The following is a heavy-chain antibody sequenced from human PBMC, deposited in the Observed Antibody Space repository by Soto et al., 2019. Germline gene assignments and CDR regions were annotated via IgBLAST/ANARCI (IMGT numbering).Heavy chain of an antibody. CDR3: ARDQYYDAPWNYYYYYGMDV. D-gene: IGHD3-16*01. CDR2: ISSSGSTI. Sequence: GGSLRLSCAASGFTFSDYYMSWIRQAPGKGLEWVSYISSSGSTIYYADSVKGRFTISRDNAKNSLYLQMNSLRAEDTAVYYRARDQYYDAPWNYYYYYGMDVWGQGTTVTVSS. V-gene: IGHV3-11*01. J-gene: IGHJ6*02. CDR1: GFTFSDYY.